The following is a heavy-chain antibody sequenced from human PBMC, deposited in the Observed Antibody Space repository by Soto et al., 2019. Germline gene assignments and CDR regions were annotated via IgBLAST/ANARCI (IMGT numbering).Heavy chain of an antibody. CDR3: AHSYYYDSSGYPYYFDY. Sequence: QITLKESGPTLVKPTQTLTLTCTFFGFSLSTSGVGVGWIRQPPGKALEWLALIYWDDDKRYSPSLKSRLTITKDTSKNQVVLTMTNMDPVDTATYYCAHSYYYDSSGYPYYFDYWGQGTLVTVSS. D-gene: IGHD3-22*01. CDR1: GFSLSTSGVG. CDR2: IYWDDDK. V-gene: IGHV2-5*02. J-gene: IGHJ4*02.